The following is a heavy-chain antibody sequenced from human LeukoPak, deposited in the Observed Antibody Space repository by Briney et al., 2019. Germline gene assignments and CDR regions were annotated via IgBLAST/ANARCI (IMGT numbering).Heavy chain of an antibody. Sequence: ASVKVSCKASGYTFTSYYMHWVRQAPGQGLEWMGIINSSGGSTSYAQKFQGRVTMTRDTSTSTVYMELSSLRSEDTAVYYCATLRAYSSSSVFSGAFDIWGQGTMVTVSS. CDR1: GYTFTSYY. CDR3: ATLRAYSSSSVFSGAFDI. CDR2: INSSGGST. D-gene: IGHD6-6*01. V-gene: IGHV1-46*01. J-gene: IGHJ3*02.